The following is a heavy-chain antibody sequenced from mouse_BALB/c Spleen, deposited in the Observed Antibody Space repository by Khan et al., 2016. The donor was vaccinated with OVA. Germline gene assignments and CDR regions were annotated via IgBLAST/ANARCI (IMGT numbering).Heavy chain of an antibody. V-gene: IGHV3-2*02. Sequence: VQLKESGPGLVKPSQSLSLICTVTGYSITSDYAWNCIRQFPGNKLEWMGFISYSGNTKYNPSIKSRISITRDTSTNQFFMQLNSVTTEDTAAYYCARVCGGDFNYWGHGTTLTVSS. J-gene: IGHJ2*01. CDR2: ISYSGNT. CDR3: ARVCGGDFNY. CDR1: GYSITSDYA.